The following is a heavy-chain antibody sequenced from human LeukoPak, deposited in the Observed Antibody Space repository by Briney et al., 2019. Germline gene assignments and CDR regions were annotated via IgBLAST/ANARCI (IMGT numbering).Heavy chain of an antibody. V-gene: IGHV4-59*01. D-gene: IGHD4-17*01. CDR3: ARGHYGDYVDH. Sequence: SETLSLTCTVSGGSISSYYWSWIRQPPGKGLEWIGYIYYSGSTNYDPSLKSRVTISVDTSKNQFSLKLSSVTAADTAVYYCARGHYGDYVDHWGQGTLVTVSS. J-gene: IGHJ4*02. CDR1: GGSISSYY. CDR2: IYYSGST.